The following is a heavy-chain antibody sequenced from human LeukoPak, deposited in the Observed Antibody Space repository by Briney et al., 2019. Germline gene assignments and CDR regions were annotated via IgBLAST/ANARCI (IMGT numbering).Heavy chain of an antibody. J-gene: IGHJ4*02. V-gene: IGHV3-30*02. D-gene: IGHD2-15*01. CDR1: GFTFSSYG. CDR3: AKAPTPRATH. Sequence: GGSLRLSCAASGFTFSSYGMRWVRQAPGKGLEWVAFIRYDGSNKYYADSVKGRFTISRDNSKNTLYLQMNSLRAEDTAVYYCAKAPTPRATHWGQGTLVTVSS. CDR2: IRYDGSNK.